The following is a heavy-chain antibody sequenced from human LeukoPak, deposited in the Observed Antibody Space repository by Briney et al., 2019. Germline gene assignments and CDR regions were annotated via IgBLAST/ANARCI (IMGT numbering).Heavy chain of an antibody. J-gene: IGHJ4*02. V-gene: IGHV3-23*01. D-gene: IGHD6-19*01. CDR2: ISGSGDT. Sequence: PGGSLRLSCTASGFTFSSYAMSWVRQPPEKGLEWVSLISGSGDTYYADSVKGRFTISRDNSKNTLYLQMNSLRAEDTAIYYCAKRLTVAGPSFDYWGQGTLVTVSS. CDR3: AKRLTVAGPSFDY. CDR1: GFTFSSYA.